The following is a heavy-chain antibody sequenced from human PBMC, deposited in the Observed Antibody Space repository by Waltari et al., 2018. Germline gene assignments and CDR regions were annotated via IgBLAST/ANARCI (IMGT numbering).Heavy chain of an antibody. CDR3: AKRVVYYYYGMDV. CDR1: GFTFSSYA. Sequence: EVQLLESGGGLVQPGGSLRLSCAASGFTFSSYAMSWVRQAPGKGLEWVSAISGRGGSTYYADSVKGRFTISRDNSKNTLYLQMNSLRAEDTAVYYCAKRVVYYYYGMDVWGQGTTVTVSS. CDR2: ISGRGGST. V-gene: IGHV3-23*01. J-gene: IGHJ6*02. D-gene: IGHD3-3*01.